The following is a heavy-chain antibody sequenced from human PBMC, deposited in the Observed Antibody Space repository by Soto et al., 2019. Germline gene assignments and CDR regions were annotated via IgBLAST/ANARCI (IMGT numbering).Heavy chain of an antibody. CDR1: GFSLSTSEVG. CDR3: AHCVSTFGVLTDYHWYDT. J-gene: IGHJ5*02. CDR2: IYWDDDK. V-gene: IGHV2-5*02. Sequence: QITLKESGPTLVKPTQTLTLTCTFSGFSLSTSEVGVGWVRQPPGKALEWLALIYWDDDKRYSPSLKSRLTITKDMSKNQVALTMTNTDPGDTATYYCAHCVSTFGVLTDYHWYDTWGPGILVTVSS. D-gene: IGHD3-3*01.